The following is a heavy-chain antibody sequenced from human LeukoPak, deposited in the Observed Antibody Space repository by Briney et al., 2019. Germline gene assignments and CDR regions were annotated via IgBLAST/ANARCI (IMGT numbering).Heavy chain of an antibody. D-gene: IGHD2-2*01. V-gene: IGHV3-23*01. CDR2: SSGRGWSA. CDR1: GFTFSRYA. J-gene: IGHJ4*02. Sequence: GGSLTLSCAPSGFTFSRYAMSWGRQAPGHGLGWVSDSSGRGWSAYYPDSVKGRFTIPRNNSKNTPYLQVNSLRAEDTAVYYCAKSLVVVPAANPPAYFDYWAQGTRVTFPS. CDR3: AKSLVVVPAANPPAYFDY.